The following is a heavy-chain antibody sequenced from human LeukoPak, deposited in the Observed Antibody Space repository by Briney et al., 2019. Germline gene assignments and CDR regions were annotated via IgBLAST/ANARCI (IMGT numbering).Heavy chain of an antibody. D-gene: IGHD6-6*01. CDR1: GFIFSDYT. J-gene: IGHJ4*02. Sequence: PGGPLRLSCAASGFIFSDYTMHWVREAPGKGLEWVAVVSYDGSNEYYADSGKGRFTISRSNSKKTLYLQMNSLRAEDTAVYYCATWVYSSSSGFDYWGQGTLVTVSS. CDR2: VSYDGSNE. CDR3: ATWVYSSSSGFDY. V-gene: IGHV3-30*04.